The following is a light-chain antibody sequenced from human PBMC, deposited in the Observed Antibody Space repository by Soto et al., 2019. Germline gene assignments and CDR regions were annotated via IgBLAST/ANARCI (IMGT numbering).Light chain of an antibody. Sequence: QSALTQPASVSGSPGQSSTISCTGTSSDVGSYNLVSWYQQHPGKAPKLMIYEGSKRPSGVSNRFSGSKSGNTASLTISGLQAEDEADYYCCSYAGSSTSYVFGPGTTLTVL. J-gene: IGLJ1*01. CDR2: EGS. CDR1: SSDVGSYNL. V-gene: IGLV2-23*01. CDR3: CSYAGSSTSYV.